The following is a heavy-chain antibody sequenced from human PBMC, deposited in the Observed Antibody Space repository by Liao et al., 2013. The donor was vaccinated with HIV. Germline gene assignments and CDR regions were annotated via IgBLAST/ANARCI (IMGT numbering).Heavy chain of an antibody. D-gene: IGHD7-27*01. CDR3: ARGRRGLNWGDLRN. Sequence: QVQLQESGPGLVKPAETLSLTCRVSGGSISAHYCSWLRQSPENQLEWIGHIYYRGSTNYNPSLRSRVTMSVDESRNQFSLRLTSVTAADTAVYYCARGRRGLNWGDLRNWGQGTLVTVSS. J-gene: IGHJ4*02. CDR2: IYYRGST. CDR1: GGSISAHY. V-gene: IGHV4-59*11.